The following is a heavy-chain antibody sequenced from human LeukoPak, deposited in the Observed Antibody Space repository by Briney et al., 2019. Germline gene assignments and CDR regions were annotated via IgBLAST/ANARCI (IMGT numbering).Heavy chain of an antibody. V-gene: IGHV4-34*01. Sequence: SETLSLTCAVYGGSFSGYYWSWIRQPPGKGLEWIGEINHSGSTDYNPSLKSRVTISVDTSKNQFSLKLSPVTAADTAVYYCARAWIQLPDYWGQGTLVTVSS. J-gene: IGHJ4*02. D-gene: IGHD5-18*01. CDR2: INHSGST. CDR3: ARAWIQLPDY. CDR1: GGSFSGYY.